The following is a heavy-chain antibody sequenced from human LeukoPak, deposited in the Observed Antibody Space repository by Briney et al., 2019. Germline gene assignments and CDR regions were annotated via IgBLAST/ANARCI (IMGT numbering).Heavy chain of an antibody. CDR1: GFTFSSYS. CDR2: ISSSSSYI. Sequence: GGSLRLSCAASGFTFSSYSMNWVRQAPGKGLEWVSCISSSSSYIYYADSVKGRFTISRDNAKNSLYLQMNSLRAEDTAVYYCASPLKSDTAMVTCHYWGQGTLVTVSS. CDR3: ASPLKSDTAMVTCHY. D-gene: IGHD5-18*01. J-gene: IGHJ4*02. V-gene: IGHV3-21*01.